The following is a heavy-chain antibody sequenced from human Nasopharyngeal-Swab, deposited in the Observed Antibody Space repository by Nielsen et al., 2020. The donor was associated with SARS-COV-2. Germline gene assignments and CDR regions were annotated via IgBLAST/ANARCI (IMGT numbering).Heavy chain of an antibody. D-gene: IGHD6-13*01. V-gene: IGHV3-11*01. CDR3: AREFPAGTRENY. CDR2: ISSSGSTI. Sequence: GASLKISCAASGFTFSDYYMSWIRQAPGKGLEWVSYISSSGSTIYYADSVKGRFTISRDNAKNSLYLQMNSLRAEDTAVYYCAREFPAGTRENYWGQGTLVTVSS. CDR1: GFTFSDYY. J-gene: IGHJ4*02.